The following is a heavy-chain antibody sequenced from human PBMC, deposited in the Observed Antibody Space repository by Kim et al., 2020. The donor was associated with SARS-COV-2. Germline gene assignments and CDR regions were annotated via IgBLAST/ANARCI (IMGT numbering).Heavy chain of an antibody. CDR3: ARYRGQIAVAGTLLDY. CDR2: ISSSGSTI. CDR1: GFTFSDYY. Sequence: GGSLRLSCAASGFTFSDYYMSWIRQAPGKGLEWVSYISSSGSTIYYADSVKGRFTISRDNAKNSLYLQMNSLRAEDTAVYYCARYRGQIAVAGTLLDYWGQGTLVTVSS. D-gene: IGHD6-19*01. J-gene: IGHJ4*02. V-gene: IGHV3-11*01.